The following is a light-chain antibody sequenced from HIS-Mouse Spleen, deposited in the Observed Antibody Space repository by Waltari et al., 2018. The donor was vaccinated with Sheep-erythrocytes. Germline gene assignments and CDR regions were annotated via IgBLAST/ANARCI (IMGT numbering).Light chain of an antibody. V-gene: IGLV2-14*01. CDR3: SSYTSSSTQV. J-gene: IGLJ2*01. Sequence: QSALTQPASVSGSPGQSITISCTGTSSDVGGYNYVSWYQQHPGKAPKLMIYEVSNRPSGVSNRFSGSKSGNTASLTISGLQAEDEADYYCSSYTSSSTQVFGGATEL. CDR2: EVS. CDR1: SSDVGGYNY.